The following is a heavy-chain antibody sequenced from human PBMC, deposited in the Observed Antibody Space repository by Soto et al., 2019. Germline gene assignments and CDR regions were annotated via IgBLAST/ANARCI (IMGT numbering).Heavy chain of an antibody. CDR1: GFTFSSYW. Sequence: EVQLVESGGGLVQPGGSLRLSCAASGFTFSSYWRSWVRQAPGKGLEWVANIKQDGSEKYYVDSVKGRFTISRDNAKNSLYLPMNILRAEDTAVYYCSRDPPLGMDFWGQGTTVTVSS. CDR2: IKQDGSEK. V-gene: IGHV3-7*03. J-gene: IGHJ6*02. CDR3: SRDPPLGMDF.